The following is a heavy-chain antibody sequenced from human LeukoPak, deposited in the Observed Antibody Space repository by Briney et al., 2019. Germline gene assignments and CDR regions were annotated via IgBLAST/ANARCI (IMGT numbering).Heavy chain of an antibody. J-gene: IGHJ4*02. CDR2: ISSSGSTI. D-gene: IGHD6-25*01. Sequence: NWXRXAXXXGLEWVSYISSSGSTIYSADSVKGRFTISRDNAKTSLCLQMNSLRAEDTAVYYCGPRGGFDYWGQGTLVTVSS. V-gene: IGHV3-48*03. CDR3: GPRGGFDY.